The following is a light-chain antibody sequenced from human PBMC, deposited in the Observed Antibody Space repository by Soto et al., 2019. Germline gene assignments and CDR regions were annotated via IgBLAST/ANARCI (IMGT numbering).Light chain of an antibody. Sequence: EIVMTQSPATLSVSPGERATLSCRASQSVSSNLAWYQQKPGQAPRLLIYGASTRATGMPARFSGSGSGTEFTLTISSLQSEDFAVYYCQQYRTFGQGTKVEIK. CDR3: QQYRT. CDR2: GAS. J-gene: IGKJ1*01. CDR1: QSVSSN. V-gene: IGKV3-15*01.